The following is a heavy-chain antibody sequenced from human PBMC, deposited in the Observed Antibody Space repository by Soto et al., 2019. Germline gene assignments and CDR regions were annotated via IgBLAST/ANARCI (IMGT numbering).Heavy chain of an antibody. CDR2: IYYSGST. CDR1: GGSISSSSDY. Sequence: ETLSLTCTVAGGSISSSSDYWGWIRQPPGKGLEWIGSIYYSGSTYYNPSLKSRVTISVDTSKNQFSLKLSSATAADTAVYYCARPAIVRVVTYFDSWGQGTLLTVSS. V-gene: IGHV4-39*01. J-gene: IGHJ4*02. CDR3: ARPAIVRVVTYFDS. D-gene: IGHD3-3*01.